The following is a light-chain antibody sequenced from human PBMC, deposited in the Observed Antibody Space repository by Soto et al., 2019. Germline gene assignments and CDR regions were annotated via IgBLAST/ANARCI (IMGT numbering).Light chain of an antibody. V-gene: IGKV3-20*01. Sequence: ENVLTQSPGTLSLSPGERATLSCRASQSGAINYLAWHQQKPCQAPRLLIFGASSRASGIPDRFSGSGSGTDFTLTISRLEPEDSAVYYCQQYGGPWTFGQGTKVEIK. CDR2: GAS. CDR3: QQYGGPWT. CDR1: QSGAINY. J-gene: IGKJ1*01.